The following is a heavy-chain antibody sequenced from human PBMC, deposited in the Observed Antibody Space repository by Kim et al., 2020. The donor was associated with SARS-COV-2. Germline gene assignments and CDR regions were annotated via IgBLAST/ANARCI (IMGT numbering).Heavy chain of an antibody. CDR3: AKHHRSYGMDV. CDR2: IYPGDSDT. CDR1: GYSFPSYW. Sequence: GESLKISCQGSGYSFPSYWIAWVRQMPGKGLEWMGIIYPGDSDTRYNPSFQGQVTISADKSVSTAYLHWSSLEASDTAMYYCAKHHRSYGMDVWGQGTTVTVSS. V-gene: IGHV5-51*01. D-gene: IGHD6-6*01. J-gene: IGHJ6*02.